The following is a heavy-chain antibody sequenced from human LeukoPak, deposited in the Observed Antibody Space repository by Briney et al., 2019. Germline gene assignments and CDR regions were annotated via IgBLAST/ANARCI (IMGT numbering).Heavy chain of an antibody. CDR3: ARGAEDDSFDY. CDR1: GGSFSGYY. CDR2: INHSGST. V-gene: IGHV4-34*01. J-gene: IGHJ4*02. Sequence: SETLSLTCAVYGGSFSGYYWSWIRQPPGKGLEWIGEINHSGSTNYNPSLKSRVTISVDTSKNQLSLKLSSVTAADTAVYYCARGAEDDSFDYWGRGTLVTVSS. D-gene: IGHD3-3*01.